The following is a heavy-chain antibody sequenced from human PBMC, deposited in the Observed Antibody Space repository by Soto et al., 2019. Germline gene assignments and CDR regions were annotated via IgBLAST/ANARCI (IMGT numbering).Heavy chain of an antibody. CDR3: ATDLLMGGSTSSPPLDY. CDR2: IYYSGST. Sequence: SVIQCLPWTVAGGKIRSRDGCWSWINQPPGKGLEWIGYIYYSGSTYYNPSLKSRVTISVDTSKNQFSLKLSSVTAADTAVYYCATDLLMGGSTSSPPLDYWGQGTLVTAFS. CDR1: GGKIRSRDGC. V-gene: IGHV4-30-4*01. J-gene: IGHJ4*02. D-gene: IGHD2-2*01.